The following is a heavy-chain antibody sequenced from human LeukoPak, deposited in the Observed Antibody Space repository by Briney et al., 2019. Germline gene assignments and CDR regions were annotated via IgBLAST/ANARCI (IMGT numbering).Heavy chain of an antibody. Sequence: GGSLRLSCAASGFTFRSYAMSWVRQAPGKGLVWVSAISGSGGSTYYADSVKGRFTISRDNSKNTLYLQMNSLRAEDTAVYYCARHMRRGELWPFDYWGQGTLVTVSS. J-gene: IGHJ4*02. V-gene: IGHV3-23*01. D-gene: IGHD3-16*01. CDR3: ARHMRRGELWPFDY. CDR1: GFTFRSYA. CDR2: ISGSGGST.